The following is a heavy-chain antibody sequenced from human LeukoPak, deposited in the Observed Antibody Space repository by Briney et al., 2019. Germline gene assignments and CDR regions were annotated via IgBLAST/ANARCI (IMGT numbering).Heavy chain of an antibody. CDR2: INHSGST. J-gene: IGHJ4*02. D-gene: IGHD6-19*01. Sequence: ASETLSLTCTVSGGSISSYYWSWIRQPPGKGLEWIGEINHSGSTNYNPSLKSRVTISVDTSKNQFSLKLSSVTAADTAVYYCARAEYSSGWYVLDYWGQGTLVTVSS. V-gene: IGHV4-34*01. CDR1: GGSISSYY. CDR3: ARAEYSSGWYVLDY.